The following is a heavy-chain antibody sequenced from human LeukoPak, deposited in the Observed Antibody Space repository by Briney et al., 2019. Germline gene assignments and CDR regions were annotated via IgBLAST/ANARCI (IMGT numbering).Heavy chain of an antibody. D-gene: IGHD3-22*01. J-gene: IGHJ4*02. CDR3: ARRGFYDTSGYLFDH. Sequence: GGSLRLSCAASGFTFSSYGMHWVRQAPGKGLEWVSYISTSGSPIYYGNSVKGRFTISRDNAKNSLYLQMNSLRAEDTALYYCARRGFYDTSGYLFDHWGQGTLVTVSS. CDR1: GFTFSSYG. CDR2: ISTSGSPI. V-gene: IGHV3-48*04.